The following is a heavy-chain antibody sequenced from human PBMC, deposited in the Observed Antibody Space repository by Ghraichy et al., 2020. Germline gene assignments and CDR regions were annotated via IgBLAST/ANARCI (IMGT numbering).Heavy chain of an antibody. CDR2: SIPIFGTA. CDR3: ARAHIAVAAGYYYGMDV. V-gene: IGHV1-69*01. J-gene: IGHJ6*02. CDR1: SSDA. Sequence: SSDAVSWGRQAPGQGLEWMGGSIPIFGTANYAQKFQGRVTITADESTSTAYMELSSLRSEDTAVYYCARAHIAVAAGYYYGMDVWGQGTTVTVSS. D-gene: IGHD6-19*01.